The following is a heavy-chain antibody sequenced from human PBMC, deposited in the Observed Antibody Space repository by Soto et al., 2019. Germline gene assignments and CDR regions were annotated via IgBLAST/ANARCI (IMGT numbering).Heavy chain of an antibody. D-gene: IGHD5-12*01. CDR1: GGTFSSYS. CDR2: IIPIFGTA. V-gene: IGHV1-69*12. Sequence: QVQLVQSGAEVKKPGSSVKVSCKASGGTFSSYSITWVRQAPGQGLEWMGGIIPIFGTANYAQKFQGRVTITADESTSTGYKEMSSLRSEHTAVYYCTRGVYGGYEYGGQGTLVTVSS. CDR3: TRGVYGGYEY. J-gene: IGHJ4*02.